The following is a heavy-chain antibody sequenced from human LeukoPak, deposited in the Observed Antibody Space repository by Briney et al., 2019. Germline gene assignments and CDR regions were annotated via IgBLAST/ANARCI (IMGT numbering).Heavy chain of an antibody. J-gene: IGHJ1*01. CDR1: GFTFSSHA. V-gene: IGHV3-30-3*01. Sequence: GGSLRLSCAASGFTFSSHALHWVRQAPGKGLEWVAVTSFNGGNKYYADSVKGRFTISRDNSKNTLYLQMNSLRAEDTAVYYCAKDGIAVAGTFEYFQHWGQGTLVTVSS. CDR2: TSFNGGNK. CDR3: AKDGIAVAGTFEYFQH. D-gene: IGHD6-19*01.